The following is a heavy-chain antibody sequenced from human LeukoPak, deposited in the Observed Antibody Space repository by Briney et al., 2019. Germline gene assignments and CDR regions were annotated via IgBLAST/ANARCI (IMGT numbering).Heavy chain of an antibody. V-gene: IGHV1-8*01. J-gene: IGHJ4*02. CDR1: GYTFTSYD. Sequence: ASVKVSCKASGYTFTSYDTNWVRQATGQGLEWMGWMNPNSGNTGYAQKFQGRVTMTRNTSISTAYMELSSLRSEDTAVYYCARGRGVYCSGGVCYCRDSGEDYWGQGTLVTVSS. CDR3: ARGRGVYCSGGVCYCRDSGEDY. CDR2: MNPNSGNT. D-gene: IGHD2-15*01.